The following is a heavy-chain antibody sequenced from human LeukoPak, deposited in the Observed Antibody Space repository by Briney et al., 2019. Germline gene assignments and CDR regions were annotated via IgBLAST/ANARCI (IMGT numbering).Heavy chain of an antibody. CDR2: IIPIFGTA. J-gene: IGHJ6*03. V-gene: IGHV1-69*05. CDR1: GGTFSSYA. Sequence: GASVKVSCKASGGTFSSYAISWVRQAPGQGLEWMGGIIPIFGTANYAQKFQGRVTITTDESTSTAYMELRSLRSDDTAVYYCARVANAPRGLQGAYYYYMDVWGKGTTVTVSS. D-gene: IGHD4-11*01. CDR3: ARVANAPRGLQGAYYYYMDV.